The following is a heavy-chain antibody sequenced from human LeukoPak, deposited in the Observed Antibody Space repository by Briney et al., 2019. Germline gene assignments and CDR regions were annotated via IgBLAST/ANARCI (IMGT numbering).Heavy chain of an antibody. J-gene: IGHJ6*04. CDR2: INPSGGST. CDR1: GYTFTSYY. Sequence: ASVKVSCKASGYTFTSYYMHWVRQAPGQGLEWMGIINPSGGSTSYAQKFQGRVTMTRDTSTSTAYMELSSLRSEDTAVYYCARSRPVVVVAARGNYYYGMDVWGKGTTVTVSS. V-gene: IGHV1-46*01. CDR3: ARSRPVVVVAARGNYYYGMDV. D-gene: IGHD2-15*01.